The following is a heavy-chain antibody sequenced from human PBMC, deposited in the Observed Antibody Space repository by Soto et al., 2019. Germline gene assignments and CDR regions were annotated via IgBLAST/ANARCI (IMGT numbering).Heavy chain of an antibody. D-gene: IGHD6-13*01. J-gene: IGHJ5*02. CDR2: IYYSGST. Sequence: SETLSLTCTVSGGSISSYYWSWIRQPPGKGLEWIGYIYYSGSTNYNPSLKSRVTISVDTSKNQFSLKLSSVTAADTAVYYCARGYSSSWYIWFDPLGQGTLVTVS. CDR1: GGSISSYY. V-gene: IGHV4-59*01. CDR3: ARGYSSSWYIWFDP.